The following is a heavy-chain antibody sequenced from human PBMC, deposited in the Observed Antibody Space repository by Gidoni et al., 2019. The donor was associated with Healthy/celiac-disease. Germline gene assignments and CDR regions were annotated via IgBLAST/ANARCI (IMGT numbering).Heavy chain of an antibody. J-gene: IGHJ3*02. CDR3: ARPTPRSSSAPWAFDI. CDR2: IIPICGTA. Sequence: QVQLVQSGAEVKKPGSSVKVSCKASGGTFSSYAISWVRQAPVQGLEWMGGIIPICGTANYAQKFQGRVTITADESTSTAYMELSSLRSEDTAVYYCARPTPRSSSAPWAFDIWGQGTMVTVSS. V-gene: IGHV1-69*01. CDR1: GGTFSSYA. D-gene: IGHD6-6*01.